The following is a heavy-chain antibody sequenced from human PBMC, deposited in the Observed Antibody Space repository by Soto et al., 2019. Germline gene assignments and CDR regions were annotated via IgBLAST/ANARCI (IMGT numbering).Heavy chain of an antibody. CDR1: GFTFSSYA. CDR3: EGSSSSWYGRGLGY. Sequence: AGGSLRLSCAASGFTFSSYAMSWVRQAPGKGLEWVSAISGSGGSTYYADSVKGRFTISRDNSKNTLYLQMNSLRAEDTAVYYCEGSSSSWYGRGLGYWGEGTLVTVSS. V-gene: IGHV3-23*01. J-gene: IGHJ4*02. D-gene: IGHD6-13*01. CDR2: ISGSGGST.